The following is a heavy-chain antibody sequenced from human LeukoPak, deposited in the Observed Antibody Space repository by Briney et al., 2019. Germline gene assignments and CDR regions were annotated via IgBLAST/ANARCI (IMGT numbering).Heavy chain of an antibody. CDR1: GGSISSYY. J-gene: IGHJ6*03. CDR2: IYYSGST. D-gene: IGHD3-10*01. CDR3: ARGNYYGTGSYYKNYYYYYMDV. V-gene: IGHV4-59*07. Sequence: SDTLSLTCTVSGGSISSYYWRWIRQPPGKGLEWLGYIYYSGSTNYIPSLKSRVTMSVDSSKNQFSLKLSSVTAADTAVYYCARGNYYGTGSYYKNYYYYYMDVWGKGTTVTVSS.